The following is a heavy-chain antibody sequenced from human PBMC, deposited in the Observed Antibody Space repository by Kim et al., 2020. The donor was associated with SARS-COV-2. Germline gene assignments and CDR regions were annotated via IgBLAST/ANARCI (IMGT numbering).Heavy chain of an antibody. CDR3: AKPGRTVVARVYFDH. CDR1: GFTFSYYG. Sequence: GGSLRLSCAASGFTFSYYGMHWVCQAPGKGLEWVALISDDGSDKLYADSVKGRFTISRDNSKNTLYLQINSLRAEDTAFYYCAKPGRTVVARVYFDHWGQGTLVTVSS. J-gene: IGHJ4*02. CDR2: ISDDGSDK. D-gene: IGHD2-2*01. V-gene: IGHV3-30*18.